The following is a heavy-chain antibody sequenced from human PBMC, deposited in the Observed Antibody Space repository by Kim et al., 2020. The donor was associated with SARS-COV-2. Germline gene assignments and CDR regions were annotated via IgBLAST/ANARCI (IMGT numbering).Heavy chain of an antibody. J-gene: IGHJ4*02. Sequence: GNGHTIYSQKFQGRVTFTTDTSASTGYMELSSLTSDDSAVYYCLGGYYFDYWGQGTLVTVSS. D-gene: IGHD2-15*01. CDR3: LGGYYFDY. V-gene: IGHV1-3*01. CDR2: GNGHT.